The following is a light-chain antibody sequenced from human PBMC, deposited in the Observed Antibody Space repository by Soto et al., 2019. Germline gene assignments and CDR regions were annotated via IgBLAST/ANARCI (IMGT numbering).Light chain of an antibody. V-gene: IGKV3-11*01. CDR2: DAS. CDR3: QQRYAWPPIT. J-gene: IGKJ5*01. Sequence: EIVLTQSPATLSLSPGERATLSCRTSQSVVVFLAWYQQKPGQPPRLLISDASNRAPGVPARFSGSGSGTDFTLTISSLEPEDFAIYYCQQRYAWPPITFGQGTRLEIK. CDR1: QSVVVF.